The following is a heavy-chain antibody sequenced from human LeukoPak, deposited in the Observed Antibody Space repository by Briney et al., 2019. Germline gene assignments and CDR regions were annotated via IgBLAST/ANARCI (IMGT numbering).Heavy chain of an antibody. V-gene: IGHV4-4*07. Sequence: TSETLSLTCTVSGGSISSYYWSWIRQPAGKGLEWIGRIYTSGSTNYNPSLKSRVTMSVDTSKNQFSLKLSSVTAADTAVYYCARALDYSNQYYFDYWGQGTLVTVSS. CDR3: ARALDYSNQYYFDY. J-gene: IGHJ4*02. CDR1: GGSISSYY. D-gene: IGHD4-11*01. CDR2: IYTSGST.